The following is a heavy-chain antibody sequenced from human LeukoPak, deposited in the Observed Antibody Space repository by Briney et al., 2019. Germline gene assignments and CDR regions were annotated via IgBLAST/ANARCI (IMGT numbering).Heavy chain of an antibody. CDR1: GYRFTSYW. D-gene: IGHD3-10*01. CDR3: ARGAHRGVIIPNWFDP. CDR2: IYPGDSDT. J-gene: IGHJ5*02. Sequence: GESLKISCKASGYRFTSYWIGWVRQMPGKGLEWMGIIYPGDSDTRYSPSFQGQVTISADKSISTAYLQWSSLKASDTAMYYCARGAHRGVIIPNWFDPWGQGTLVTVSS. V-gene: IGHV5-51*01.